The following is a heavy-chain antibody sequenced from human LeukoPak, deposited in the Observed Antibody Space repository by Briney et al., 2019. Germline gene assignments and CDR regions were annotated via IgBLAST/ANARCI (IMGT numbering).Heavy chain of an antibody. Sequence: ASVKVSCKASGYTFTGYYMHWVRQAPGQGLEWMGWINPNSGGTNYAQKFQGRVTMTRDTSISTAYMELSRLRPDDTAVYYCARVTYYYDSSGYSAFDYWGQGTLVTVSS. CDR1: GYTFTGYY. CDR3: ARVTYYYDSSGYSAFDY. V-gene: IGHV1-2*02. J-gene: IGHJ4*02. CDR2: INPNSGGT. D-gene: IGHD3-22*01.